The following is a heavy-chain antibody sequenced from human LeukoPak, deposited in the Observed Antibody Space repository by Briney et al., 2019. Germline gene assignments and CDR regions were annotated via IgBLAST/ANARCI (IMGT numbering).Heavy chain of an antibody. Sequence: ASVKVSCKASGYTFTSYAMNWVRQAPGQGLEWMGWINTNTGNPTYAQGFTGRFVFSLDTSVSTAYLQISSLEAEDTAVYYCARVTHTELSTWFDPWGQGTLVTVSS. CDR1: GYTFTSYA. CDR3: ARVTHTELSTWFDP. J-gene: IGHJ5*02. V-gene: IGHV7-4-1*02. D-gene: IGHD5-18*01. CDR2: INTNTGNP.